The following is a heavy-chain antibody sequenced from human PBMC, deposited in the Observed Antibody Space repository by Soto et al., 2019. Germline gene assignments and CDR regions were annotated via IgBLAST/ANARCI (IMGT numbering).Heavy chain of an antibody. Sequence: GGSLRLSCAASGFTFSSYWMSWVRQAPGKGLEWVANIKQDGSEKYYVDSVKGRFTISRDNAKNSLYLQMNSLRAEDTAVYYCATVKWGFGESLNFDYWGQGTLVTVSS. CDR3: ATVKWGFGESLNFDY. V-gene: IGHV3-7*01. CDR1: GFTFSSYW. D-gene: IGHD3-10*01. J-gene: IGHJ4*02. CDR2: IKQDGSEK.